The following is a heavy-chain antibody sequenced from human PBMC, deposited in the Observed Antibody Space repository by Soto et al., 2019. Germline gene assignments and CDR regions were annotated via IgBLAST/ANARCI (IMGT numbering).Heavy chain of an antibody. J-gene: IGHJ6*02. CDR3: ASALRGGSYGMDV. CDR1: GGSISSGGYY. Sequence: QVQLQESGPGLVKPSQTLSLTCTVSGGSISSGGYYWSWIRQHPGKGLEWIGYIFYTGSTYYNPSLTSRVTISVDTSKTQFSLQLSSVTAADTAVYYWASALRGGSYGMDVWGQGTTVTVSS. D-gene: IGHD3-10*01. V-gene: IGHV4-31*03. CDR2: IFYTGST.